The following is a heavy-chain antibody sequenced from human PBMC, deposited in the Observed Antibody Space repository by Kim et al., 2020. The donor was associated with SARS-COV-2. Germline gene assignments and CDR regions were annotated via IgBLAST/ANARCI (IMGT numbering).Heavy chain of an antibody. V-gene: IGHV3-23*01. J-gene: IGHJ4*02. CDR2: ISGSGGST. CDR1: GFTFSSYA. Sequence: GGSLRLSCAASGFTFSSYAMSWVRQAPGKGLEWVSAISGSGGSTYYADSVKGRFTISRDNSKNTLYLQMNSLRAEDTAVYYCAKDRTVLLWFGELSIFDYWGQGTLVTVSS. CDR3: AKDRTVLLWFGELSIFDY. D-gene: IGHD3-10*01.